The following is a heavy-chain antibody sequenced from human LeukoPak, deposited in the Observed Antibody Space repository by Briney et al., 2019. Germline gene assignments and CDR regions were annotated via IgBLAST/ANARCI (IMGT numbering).Heavy chain of an antibody. Sequence: GGSLRLSCAASGFTVSSNYMSWVRQAPGKGLEWVSAIYSGGSTYYADSVKGRFTISRDNSKNTLYLQMNSLRAEDTAVYYCARDSTLYYFDHWGQGTLVTVSS. CDR3: ARDSTLYYFDH. V-gene: IGHV3-66*02. CDR1: GFTVSSNY. CDR2: IYSGGST. D-gene: IGHD2/OR15-2a*01. J-gene: IGHJ4*02.